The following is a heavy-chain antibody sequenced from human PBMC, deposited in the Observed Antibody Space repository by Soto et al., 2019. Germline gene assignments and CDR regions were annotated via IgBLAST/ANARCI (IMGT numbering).Heavy chain of an antibody. D-gene: IGHD3-3*01. J-gene: IGHJ4*02. CDR2: INHSGST. V-gene: IGHV4-34*01. CDR1: GGSFSGYY. Sequence: SETLSLTCAVYGGSFSGYYWSWIRQPPGKGLEWIGEINHSGSTNYNPSLKSRVTISVDTSKNQFSLKLSSVTAADTAVYYCARSYDFWSRKSFDYWGQGTLVTVSS. CDR3: ARSYDFWSRKSFDY.